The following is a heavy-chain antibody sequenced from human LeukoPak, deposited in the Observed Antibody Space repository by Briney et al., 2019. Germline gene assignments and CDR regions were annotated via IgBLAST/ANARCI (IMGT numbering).Heavy chain of an antibody. CDR1: GYIFTNHY. V-gene: IGHV1-2*02. CDR2: INPNSGGT. J-gene: IGHJ6*03. Sequence: ASVKVSCKASGYIFTNHYMHWVRQAPGQGLEWMGWINPNSGGTNYAQKFQGRVTMTRDTSISTAYMELSRLRSDDTAVYYCARGVGRRQQYYYYYYYMDVWGKGTTVTISS. D-gene: IGHD6-13*01. CDR3: ARGVGRRQQYYYYYYYMDV.